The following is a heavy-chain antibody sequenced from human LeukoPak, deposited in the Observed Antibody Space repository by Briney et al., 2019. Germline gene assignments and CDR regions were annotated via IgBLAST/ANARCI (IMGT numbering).Heavy chain of an antibody. D-gene: IGHD2-2*01. CDR1: GGSISSYY. Sequence: SETLSLTCTVSGGSISSYYWSWIRQPPGKGLEWIGYIYSSGGTSYNPSLKSRVTISLDTSKNQWSLKLSSVTAADTAAYYCARSPHILVVPTAFSSWGQGTLVTVSS. CDR2: IYSSGGT. J-gene: IGHJ4*02. CDR3: ARSPHILVVPTAFSS. V-gene: IGHV4-59*12.